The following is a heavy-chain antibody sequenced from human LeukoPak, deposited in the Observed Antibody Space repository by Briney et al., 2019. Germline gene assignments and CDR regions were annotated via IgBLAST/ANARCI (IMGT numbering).Heavy chain of an antibody. D-gene: IGHD6-19*01. CDR3: ARQYSSGLLVFAFDI. J-gene: IGHJ3*02. V-gene: IGHV4-34*01. CDR2: INHSGST. CDR1: GGSFSGYY. Sequence: SETLSLTCAVYGGSFSGYYWSWIRQPPGKGLEWIGEINHSGSTNYNPSLKSRVTISVDTSKNQFSLKLSSVTAADTAVYYCARQYSSGLLVFAFDIWGQGTMRTVSS.